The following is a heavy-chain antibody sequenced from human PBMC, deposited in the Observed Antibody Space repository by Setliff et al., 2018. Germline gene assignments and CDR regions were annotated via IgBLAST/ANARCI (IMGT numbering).Heavy chain of an antibody. D-gene: IGHD6-13*01. V-gene: IGHV3-21*01. Sequence: GGSLRLSCAASGFTFSSYSMNWVRQAPGKGLEWVSSISSSSSYIYYADSVKGRFTISRDNAKNSLYLQMNSLRAEDTAVYYCARDQLSSRIPYYFDYWGQGTLVTVSS. J-gene: IGHJ4*02. CDR2: ISSSSSYI. CDR3: ARDQLSSRIPYYFDY. CDR1: GFTFSSYS.